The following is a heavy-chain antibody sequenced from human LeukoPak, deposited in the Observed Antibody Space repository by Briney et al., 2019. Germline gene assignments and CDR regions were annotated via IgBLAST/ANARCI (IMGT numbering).Heavy chain of an antibody. CDR2: IYSGGTT. Sequence: GGSLRLSCAVSGFTVSGNYMSWVRQAPGKGLEWVSLIYSGGTTYYADSVKGRFTISRDNAKNTLYLQMNSLRAEDTAVYYCARDWFHAIDYWGQGILVTVSS. V-gene: IGHV3-53*01. D-gene: IGHD2/OR15-2a*01. CDR1: GFTVSGNY. J-gene: IGHJ4*02. CDR3: ARDWFHAIDY.